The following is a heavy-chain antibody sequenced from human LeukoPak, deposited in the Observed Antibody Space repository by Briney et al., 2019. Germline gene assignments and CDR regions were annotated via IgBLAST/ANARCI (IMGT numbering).Heavy chain of an antibody. CDR1: GGSISSYY. V-gene: IGHV4-4*07. CDR3: ARDYYGSGSYWT. D-gene: IGHD3-10*01. J-gene: IGHJ4*02. CDR2: IYSTGST. Sequence: PSETLSLTCTVSGGSISSYYWSWIRQPAGKGLEWIGRIYSTGSTNYNPSLKSRVTMSVDTSKKQISLKLNSVTAADTAVYYCARDYYGSGSYWTWGQGTLVTVSS.